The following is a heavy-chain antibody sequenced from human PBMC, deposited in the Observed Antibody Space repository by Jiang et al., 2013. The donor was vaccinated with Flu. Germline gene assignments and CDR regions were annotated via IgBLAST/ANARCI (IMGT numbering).Heavy chain of an antibody. Sequence: GLVKSSQTLSLTCSVSGGSLTSGGYYWTWIRQRPGRGLEWIGCIYYSGTKYYNPSLKSRVSISLDTSKSQFSLKLNSVTAADTAVYYCARETGSSSGWFDYWGQGAPVTVSS. D-gene: IGHD6-6*01. CDR2: IYYSGTK. CDR3: ARETGSSSGWFDY. V-gene: IGHV4-31*02. CDR1: GGSLTSGGYY. J-gene: IGHJ4*02.